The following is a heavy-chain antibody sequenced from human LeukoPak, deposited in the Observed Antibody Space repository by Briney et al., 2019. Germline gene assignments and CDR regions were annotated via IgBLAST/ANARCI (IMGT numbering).Heavy chain of an antibody. CDR2: MNPNSGNT. Sequence: GASVKVSCKASGYTFTSYDINWVRQATGQGLEWMGWMNPNSGNTGYAQKFQGRVTMTRNTSISTAYMELSRLRSDDTAVYYCARTIAAAGHYFDYWGQGTLVTVSS. CDR3: ARTIAAAGHYFDY. V-gene: IGHV1-8*02. J-gene: IGHJ4*02. D-gene: IGHD6-13*01. CDR1: GYTFTSYD.